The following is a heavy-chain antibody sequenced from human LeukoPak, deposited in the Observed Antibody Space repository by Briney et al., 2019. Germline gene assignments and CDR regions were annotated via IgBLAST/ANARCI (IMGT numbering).Heavy chain of an antibody. CDR2: ISYDGSNK. Sequence: GGSLRLSCAASGFTFSSYGMHWVRQAPGKGLEWVAVISYDGSNKYYADSVKGRFTISRDNSKNTLYLQMNSLRAEDTAVYYCARDYYDSSGYLDYWGQGTLVTVSS. CDR3: ARDYYDSSGYLDY. J-gene: IGHJ4*02. V-gene: IGHV3-30*03. CDR1: GFTFSSYG. D-gene: IGHD3-22*01.